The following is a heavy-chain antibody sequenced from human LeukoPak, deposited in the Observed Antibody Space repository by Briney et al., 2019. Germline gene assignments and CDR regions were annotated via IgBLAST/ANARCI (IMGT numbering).Heavy chain of an antibody. CDR1: GYTFTSYG. J-gene: IGHJ5*02. D-gene: IGHD6-13*01. CDR2: ISAYNGNT. CDR3: ARDYGSSWYAYNWFDP. Sequence: ASVKVSCKASGYTFTSYGISWVRQAPGQGLEWMGWISAYNGNTNYAQKLQGRVTMTTDTSTSTAYMELRSLRSDDTAVYYCARDYGSSWYAYNWFDPWGQGTLVTVSP. V-gene: IGHV1-18*01.